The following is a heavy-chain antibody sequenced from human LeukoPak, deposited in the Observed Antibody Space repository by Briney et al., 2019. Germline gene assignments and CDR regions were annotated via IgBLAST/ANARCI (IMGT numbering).Heavy chain of an antibody. CDR1: GFTFSSYS. CDR2: ISSSSSTI. D-gene: IGHD3-22*01. CDR3: ARGDGSGPGSAFDI. V-gene: IGHV3-48*01. Sequence: GGSLRLSCAASGFTFSSYSMNWVRQAPGKGLEWVSYISSSSSTIYYADSVKGRFTISRDNAKNSLYLQMNSLRAEDTAVYYCARGDGSGPGSAFDIWGQGTMVTVSS. J-gene: IGHJ3*02.